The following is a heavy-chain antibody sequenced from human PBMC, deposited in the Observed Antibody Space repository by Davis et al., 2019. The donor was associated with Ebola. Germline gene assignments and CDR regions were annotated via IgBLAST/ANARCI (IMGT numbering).Heavy chain of an antibody. CDR3: ARLGLWFGELLYHYGMDV. V-gene: IGHV3-11*04. Sequence: GESLKISCAASGFTFSDYYMSWIRQAPGKGLEWVSYISSSGSTIYYADSVKGRFTISRDNAKNSLYLQMNSLRAEDTAVYYCARLGLWFGELLYHYGMDVWGQGTTVTVSS. J-gene: IGHJ6*02. CDR2: ISSSGSTI. CDR1: GFTFSDYY. D-gene: IGHD3-10*01.